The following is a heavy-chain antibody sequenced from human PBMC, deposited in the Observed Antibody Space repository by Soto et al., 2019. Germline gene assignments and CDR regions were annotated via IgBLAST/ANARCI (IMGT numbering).Heavy chain of an antibody. D-gene: IGHD3-10*01. CDR1: GGSISRYY. V-gene: IGHV4-59*08. CDR3: AKTMVRGISTFYFDY. J-gene: IGHJ4*02. CDR2: INYSGST. Sequence: LETLSLTGASTGGSISRYYWCGIERTPGKGLEWIGYINYSGSTNYNPSLKSRATMSVDTPKNQISLKLSSVAAADTAVYYCAKTMVRGISTFYFDYWGQGTRVTVS.